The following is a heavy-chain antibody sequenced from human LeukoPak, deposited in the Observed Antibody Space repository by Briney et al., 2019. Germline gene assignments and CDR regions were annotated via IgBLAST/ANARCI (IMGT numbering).Heavy chain of an antibody. D-gene: IGHD3-22*01. CDR3: ARDAEYYYDSGDAFDI. V-gene: IGHV3-21*01. CDR1: GFTFSSYS. Sequence: GGSLRLSCAASGFTFSSYSMSWVRQAPGKGLEWVSSISSTTSHIYYADSVKGRFTISRDNAKNSLYLQMNSLRAEDTAVYYCARDAEYYYDSGDAFDIWGQGTMVTVSS. CDR2: ISSTTSHI. J-gene: IGHJ3*02.